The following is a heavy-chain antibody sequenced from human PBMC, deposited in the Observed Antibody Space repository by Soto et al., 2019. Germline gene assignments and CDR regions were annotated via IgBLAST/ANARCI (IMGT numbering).Heavy chain of an antibody. J-gene: IGHJ4*02. CDR3: ARLHGSVIPFDY. CDR1: GYSFSTYW. D-gene: IGHD3-10*01. CDR2: IYPGDSDT. Sequence: RGESLKISCKGSGYSFSTYWIGWVRQTPGKGLEWMGIIYPGDSDTRYSPSFQGQVTISADKSISTAYLQWSSLKASDTAMYYCARLHGSVIPFDYWGQGTLVTVSS. V-gene: IGHV5-51*01.